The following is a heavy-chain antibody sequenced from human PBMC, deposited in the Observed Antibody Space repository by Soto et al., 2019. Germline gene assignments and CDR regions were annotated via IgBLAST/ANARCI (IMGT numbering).Heavy chain of an antibody. Sequence: SETLSLTCTVSGGSITSGSYYWTWVRQRPGRGLEWIGYIYYSGNTYYRPSLKSRVTISLETSKNQFSLKLSSVTAADTAVYYCARLAVAGTSYYYYGMDVWGQGTTVTVSS. CDR1: GGSITSGSYY. CDR3: ARLAVAGTSYYYYGMDV. V-gene: IGHV4-31*03. J-gene: IGHJ6*02. CDR2: IYYSGNT. D-gene: IGHD6-19*01.